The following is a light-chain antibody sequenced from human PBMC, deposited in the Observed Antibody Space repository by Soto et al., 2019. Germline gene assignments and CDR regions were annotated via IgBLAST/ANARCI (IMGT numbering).Light chain of an antibody. CDR1: QDIGNH. J-gene: IGKJ5*01. Sequence: DIQMTQSPSAMSASVGDRVTISCRASQDIGNHLAWFQQKPGKVPQRLIYAASSLQTGVPSRFSGSGSGTDFTLTINSLQPEDFATYYCLQDDSFPPTFGQGTR. CDR2: AAS. CDR3: LQDDSFPPT. V-gene: IGKV1-17*03.